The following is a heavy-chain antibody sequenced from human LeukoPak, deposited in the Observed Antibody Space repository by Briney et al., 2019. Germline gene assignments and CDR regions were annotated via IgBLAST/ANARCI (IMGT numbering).Heavy chain of an antibody. D-gene: IGHD3-22*01. Sequence: SETLSLTCTVSGGSISSYYWSWIRQPAGKGLEWIGRIYTSGSTNYNPSLKSRVTMSVDTSKNQFSLKLSSVTAADTAVYYCARDRPYYYDSSGYYFLLDYWGQGTLVTVSS. CDR2: IYTSGST. CDR3: ARDRPYYYDSSGYYFLLDY. J-gene: IGHJ4*02. CDR1: GGSISSYY. V-gene: IGHV4-4*07.